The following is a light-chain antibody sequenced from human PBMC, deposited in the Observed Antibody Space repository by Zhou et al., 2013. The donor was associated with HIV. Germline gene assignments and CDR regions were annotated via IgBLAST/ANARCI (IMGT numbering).Light chain of an antibody. CDR3: QEGNNFPS. V-gene: IGKV1-5*03. CDR2: KAS. CDR1: HYISTW. Sequence: DLQMTQSPSTLSASVGGRVAVTCRASHYISTWLAWYQHKPGKVPKLLIYKASTLNTGVPSRFSGSGSGTEFTLTIDSVQPDDFATYYCQEGNNFPSFGGGPKWTPN. J-gene: IGKJ4*01.